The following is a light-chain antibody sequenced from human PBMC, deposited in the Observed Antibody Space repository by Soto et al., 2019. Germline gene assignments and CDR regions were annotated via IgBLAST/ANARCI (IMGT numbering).Light chain of an antibody. CDR3: QQFNSKVWT. J-gene: IGKJ1*01. CDR1: QSVSRW. Sequence: DIQMTQSPSTLSASVGDTVTITCRASQSVSRWLNWYQQKSGKAPRLLIYEASNLEIGVPSKFSGSGSGTEFILNITSLQPADSATYYCQQFNSKVWTFGQGTKV. V-gene: IGKV1-5*01. CDR2: EAS.